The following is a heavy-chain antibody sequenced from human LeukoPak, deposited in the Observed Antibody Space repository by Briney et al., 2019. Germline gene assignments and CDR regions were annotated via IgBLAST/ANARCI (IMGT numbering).Heavy chain of an antibody. CDR1: GFTFSSYG. CDR3: AKDRGYGYSYGDY. D-gene: IGHD5-18*01. J-gene: IGHJ4*02. V-gene: IGHV3-30*18. CDR2: ISYDGSNK. Sequence: GRSLRLSCAASGFTFSSYGVHWVRQAPGKGLERVAVISYDGSNKYYADSVKGRFTISRDNSKNTLYLQMNSLRAEDTAVYYCAKDRGYGYSYGDYWGQGTLVTVSS.